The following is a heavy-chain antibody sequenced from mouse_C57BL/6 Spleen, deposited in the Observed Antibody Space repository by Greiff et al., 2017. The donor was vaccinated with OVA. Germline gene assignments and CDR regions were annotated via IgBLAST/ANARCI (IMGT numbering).Heavy chain of an antibody. CDR2: IYPGSGST. D-gene: IGHD2-4*01. CDR3: ASGAYYDYGEGY. CDR1: GYTFTSYW. Sequence: QVQLKQPGAELVKPGASVKMSCKASGYTFTSYWITWVKQRPGQGLEWIGDIYPGSGSTNYNEKFKSKATLTVDTSSSTAYMQLSSLTSEDSAVYYCASGAYYDYGEGYWGQGTTLTVSS. J-gene: IGHJ2*01. V-gene: IGHV1-55*01.